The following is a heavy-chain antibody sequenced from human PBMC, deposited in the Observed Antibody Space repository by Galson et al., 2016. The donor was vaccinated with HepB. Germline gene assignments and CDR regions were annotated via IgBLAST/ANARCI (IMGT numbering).Heavy chain of an antibody. CDR1: GASVNSGGYL. CDR3: ARARGRSFGEFPEAYFDF. J-gene: IGHJ4*02. CDR2: IYYTGST. Sequence: ETLSLTCSVSGASVNSGGYLWSWIRQPPGKGLQWIGYIYYTGSTNYNPSVKSRVSMSMDTSNNQFSLKVTSVTAADTALYYRARARGRSFGEFPEAYFDFWGQGTLVSVSS. D-gene: IGHD3-10*01. V-gene: IGHV4-61*08.